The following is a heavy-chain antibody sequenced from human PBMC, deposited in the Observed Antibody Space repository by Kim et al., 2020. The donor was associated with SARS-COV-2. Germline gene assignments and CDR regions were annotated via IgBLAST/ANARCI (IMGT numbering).Heavy chain of an antibody. CDR2: VSGRSDYI. J-gene: IGHJ4*02. CDR3: ASFPTSAAASSGY. D-gene: IGHD6-13*01. CDR1: GFTFSSYS. Sequence: GGSLRLSCAVSGFTFSSYSMNWVRQAPGKGLEWVSSVSGRSDYIYYADSVKGRFTISRDNARNSLYLQMNTLRADDTAVDYCASFPTSAAASSGYWGQGT. V-gene: IGHV3-21*01.